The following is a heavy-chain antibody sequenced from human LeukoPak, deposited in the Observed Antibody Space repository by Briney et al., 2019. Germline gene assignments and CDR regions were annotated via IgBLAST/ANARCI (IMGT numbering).Heavy chain of an antibody. CDR3: VRDNYGVDY. Sequence: GGSLRLSCAASGFSFRTYWMQWFRQAPGKGRMWVSHINGDGSDTTYADSVKGRFTISRDNAKNTLYLQMNSLRAEDTAVYYCVRDNYGVDYWGQGTLVTVSS. J-gene: IGHJ4*02. V-gene: IGHV3-74*01. D-gene: IGHD4-11*01. CDR1: GFSFRTYW. CDR2: INGDGSDT.